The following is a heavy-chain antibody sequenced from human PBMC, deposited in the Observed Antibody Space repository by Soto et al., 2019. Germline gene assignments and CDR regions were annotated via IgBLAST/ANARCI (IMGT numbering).Heavy chain of an antibody. Sequence: ASVKVSCKASGYTFTSFGINWVRQAPGQGLEWMGWVSAYNGNTKYAQKLQGRVTMTTDSSTSTAYMELRSLRSDDTAVYYCARVSLAWAADLKTSDYTKNFFDYWGEGARVTV. J-gene: IGHJ4*02. CDR3: ARVSLAWAADLKTSDYTKNFFDY. CDR2: VSAYNGNT. V-gene: IGHV1-18*01. D-gene: IGHD4-4*01. CDR1: GYTFTSFG.